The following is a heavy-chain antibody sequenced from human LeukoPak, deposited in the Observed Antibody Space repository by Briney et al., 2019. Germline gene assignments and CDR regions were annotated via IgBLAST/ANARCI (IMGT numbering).Heavy chain of an antibody. CDR1: GGSISGSY. V-gene: IGHV4-59*01. J-gene: IGHJ4*02. Sequence: SSETLSLTCTVSGGSISGSYWSWIRQAPGKGLEWIGYIYYSGSTNYNPSLKSRVTISVDTSKNQFSLKLSSVTAADTAVYYCARGSPIELFLFDYWGQGTLVTVSS. CDR3: ARGSPIELFLFDY. D-gene: IGHD3-10*01. CDR2: IYYSGST.